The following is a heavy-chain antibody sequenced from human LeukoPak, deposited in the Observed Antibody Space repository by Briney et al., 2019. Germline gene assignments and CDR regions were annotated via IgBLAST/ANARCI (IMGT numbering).Heavy chain of an antibody. J-gene: IGHJ5*02. CDR2: ISYDGSNK. V-gene: IGHV3-30-3*01. Sequence: GGSLRLSCAASGFTFSSYAMHWVRQAPGKGLEWVAVISYDGSNKYYADSVKGRFTISRDNSKNTLYLQMNSLRAEDTAVYYCARESGRVVVPAATARKGDWFDPWGQGTLVTASS. CDR1: GFTFSSYA. CDR3: ARESGRVVVPAATARKGDWFDP. D-gene: IGHD2-2*01.